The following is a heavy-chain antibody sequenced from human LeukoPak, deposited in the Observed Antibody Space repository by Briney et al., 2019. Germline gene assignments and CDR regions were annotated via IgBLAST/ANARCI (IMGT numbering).Heavy chain of an antibody. V-gene: IGHV4-31*03. CDR2: IYYAGDN. J-gene: IGHJ5*01. D-gene: IGHD4/OR15-4a*01. CDR3: ARCDPEGMTVLKGEWFDS. Sequence: PSETLSLTCSVSGDSMNSGHYYWGCMRQQPGKGLEWIGYIYYAGDNYSNPSLKSRLSFSLDTSKNQFSLNLRSVTAADTAFDFCARCDPEGMTVLKGEWFDSWGQGALVTVS. CDR1: GDSMNSGHYY.